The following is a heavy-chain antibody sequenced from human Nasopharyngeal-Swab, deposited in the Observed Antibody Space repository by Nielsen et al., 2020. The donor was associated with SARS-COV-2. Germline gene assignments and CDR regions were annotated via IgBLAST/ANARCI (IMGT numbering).Heavy chain of an antibody. Sequence: GGSLRLSCAASGFTFSGSAMHWVRQASGKGLEWVGRIRSKANSYATAYAASVKGRLTISRDDSKNTEYLQMNSLKTEDTAVYYCTTVDTAMVIRYYYYGMDVWGQGTTVTVSS. CDR1: GFTFSGSA. J-gene: IGHJ6*02. CDR2: IRSKANSYAT. CDR3: TTVDTAMVIRYYYYGMDV. V-gene: IGHV3-73*01. D-gene: IGHD5-18*01.